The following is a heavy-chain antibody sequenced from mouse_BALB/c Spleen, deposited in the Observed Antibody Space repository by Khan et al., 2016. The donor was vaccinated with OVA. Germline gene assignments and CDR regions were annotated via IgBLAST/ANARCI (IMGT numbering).Heavy chain of an antibody. CDR3: TRSGYGGFAY. Sequence: ELVESGTPVRLSCKSSGYTFSSYYLYWVKQRPGQGLEWIGDINPNNGGTNFNEKFKNKATLTVDKSSSTAYMQLSGLTSEDSAVYYCTRSGYGGFAYWGQGTLVTVSA. D-gene: IGHD1-1*02. J-gene: IGHJ3*01. V-gene: IGHV1-53*01. CDR2: INPNNGGT. CDR1: GYTFSSYY.